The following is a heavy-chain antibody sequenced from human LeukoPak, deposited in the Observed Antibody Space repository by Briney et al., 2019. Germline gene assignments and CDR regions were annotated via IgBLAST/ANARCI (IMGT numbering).Heavy chain of an antibody. CDR1: GDSVSSNTAG. V-gene: IGHV6-1*01. J-gene: IGHJ4*02. CDR2: TYYRSKWNY. CDR3: TRDFDY. Sequence: SQTLSLTCAISGDSVSSNTAGWSWIRQSPSRGLEWLGRTYYRSKWNYDYAVSVKSRITINPDTSKNQFSLQLNSVTPDDTAVYYCTRDFDYWGQGTLVTVSS.